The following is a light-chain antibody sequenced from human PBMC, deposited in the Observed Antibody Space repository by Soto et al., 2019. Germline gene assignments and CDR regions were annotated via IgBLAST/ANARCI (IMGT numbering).Light chain of an antibody. CDR1: QNIGGW. CDR3: QQYDSNPFT. V-gene: IGKV1-5*03. J-gene: IGKJ3*01. Sequence: DIQMTQSPSTLSASLGDTVTITCRASQNIGGWLAWFQQKQGKAPKLLIFMAYNLESGVPSRFSGSGSGTDFSLTIRGLQPDDFATYYCQQYDSNPFTFGPGTKV. CDR2: MAY.